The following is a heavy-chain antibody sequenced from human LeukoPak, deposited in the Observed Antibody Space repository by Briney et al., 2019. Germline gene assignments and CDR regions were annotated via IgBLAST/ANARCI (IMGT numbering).Heavy chain of an antibody. CDR1: GFTFSSYS. D-gene: IGHD2-2*02. V-gene: IGHV3-21*01. J-gene: IGHJ4*02. Sequence: GGSLRLSCAASGFTFSSYSMNWVRQAPGKGLEWVSSISSSSSYIYYAGSVEGRFTISRDNAKNSLYPQMNSLRAEDTAVYFCARDGTYCSSTSCYIAYWGQGTLVTVSS. CDR2: ISSSSSYI. CDR3: ARDGTYCSSTSCYIAY.